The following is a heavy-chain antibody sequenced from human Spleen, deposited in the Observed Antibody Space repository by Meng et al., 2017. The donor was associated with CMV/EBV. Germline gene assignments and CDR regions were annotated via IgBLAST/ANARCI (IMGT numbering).Heavy chain of an antibody. D-gene: IGHD3-10*01. CDR2: ISATGDNS. Sequence: SSSSTMCWGRPASGKGLEWVSGISATGDNSFYTDSVKGRFTISRDNTKNTLYLQMNSLRAEDTALYYCAKDGDFGSGSLRLGYFDLWGRGTLVTVSS. V-gene: IGHV3-23*01. CDR1: SSSST. CDR3: AKDGDFGSGSLRLGYFDL. J-gene: IGHJ2*01.